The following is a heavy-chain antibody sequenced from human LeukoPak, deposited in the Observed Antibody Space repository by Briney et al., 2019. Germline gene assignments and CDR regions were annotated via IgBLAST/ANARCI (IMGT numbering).Heavy chain of an antibody. J-gene: IGHJ4*02. CDR2: LYWHDDK. D-gene: IGHD5-18*01. CDR3: AHTTTTTYGYDF. Sequence: SGPTLVKPTETLTLTCSFSGFSLSTSGVGVGWIRQPPGKALEWLALLYWHDDKRYSPSLKSRLTITKDTSKDQVVLTMTNMDPVDTATCYCAHTTTTTYGYDFWGQGTLVTVSS. V-gene: IGHV2-5*01. CDR1: GFSLSTSGVG.